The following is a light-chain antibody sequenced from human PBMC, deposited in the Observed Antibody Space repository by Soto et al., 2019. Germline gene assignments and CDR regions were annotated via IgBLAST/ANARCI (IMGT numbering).Light chain of an antibody. CDR2: GAS. V-gene: IGKV3-20*01. Sequence: EIVLTQSPGTLSLSPRERATLSCRASQSIFNNYLAWYQQKPGQAPRLLVYGASFRATGIPDRFSGSGSGTDFTLTISRLEPEDFAVYYCQQYGGSPFTFGQGTRLDIK. CDR1: QSIFNNY. CDR3: QQYGGSPFT. J-gene: IGKJ2*01.